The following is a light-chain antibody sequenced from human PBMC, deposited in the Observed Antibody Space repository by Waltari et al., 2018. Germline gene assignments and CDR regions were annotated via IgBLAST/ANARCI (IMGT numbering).Light chain of an antibody. CDR1: QSVGNNY. V-gene: IGKV3-20*01. Sequence: ICLTRFPAPLPCTPGERAPRSCRASQSVGNNYLAWFQQKPGQAPRLFIYNASTRATGTPDRFSGSGSGTDFTLTISRLEPEDSAVYYCQQYAYSPRTFGQGTKVEIK. J-gene: IGKJ1*01. CDR2: NAS. CDR3: QQYAYSPRT.